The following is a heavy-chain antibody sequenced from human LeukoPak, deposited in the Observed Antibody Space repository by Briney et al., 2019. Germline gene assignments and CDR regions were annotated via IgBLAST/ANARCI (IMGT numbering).Heavy chain of an antibody. CDR1: GGSISSYY. CDR3: ARDRGSYYSTDAFDI. CDR2: IYYSGST. Sequence: PSETLSLTCTVSGGSISSYYWNWIRQPPGKGLEWIGYIYYSGSTNYTPSLKSRVTISVDTSKNQFSLKLSSVTAADTAVYYCARDRGSYYSTDAFDIWGQGTMVTVSS. J-gene: IGHJ3*02. D-gene: IGHD1-26*01. V-gene: IGHV4-59*01.